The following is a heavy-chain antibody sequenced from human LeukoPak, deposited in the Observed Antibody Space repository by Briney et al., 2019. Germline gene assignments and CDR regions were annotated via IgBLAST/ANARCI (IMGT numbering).Heavy chain of an antibody. V-gene: IGHV1-18*01. J-gene: IGHJ6*03. Sequence: ASVKVSCKASGYTFTSYGISWVRQAPGQGLEWMGWISAYNGNTNYAQKLQGRVTMTTDTSTSTAYMELRSLRSDDTAVYYCARGILTGSPIIYYYYYYMDVWGKGTTVTVSS. CDR3: ARGILTGSPIIYYYYYYMDV. CDR2: ISAYNGNT. CDR1: GYTFTSYG. D-gene: IGHD3-9*01.